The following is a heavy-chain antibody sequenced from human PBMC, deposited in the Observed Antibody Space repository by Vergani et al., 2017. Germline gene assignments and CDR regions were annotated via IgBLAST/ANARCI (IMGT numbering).Heavy chain of an antibody. CDR3: AREWGPYSSSMDV. V-gene: IGHV4-59*01. CDR2: IYYSGST. CDR1: GGSISSYY. Sequence: QVQLQESGPGLVKPSETLSLTCTVSGGSISSYYWSWIRQPPGKGLEWIGYIYYSGSTNYNPSLKSRDTISVDTSKNQFSLKLSSVTAADTAVYYCAREWGPYSSSMDVWGKGTTVTVSS. J-gene: IGHJ6*04. D-gene: IGHD6-6*01.